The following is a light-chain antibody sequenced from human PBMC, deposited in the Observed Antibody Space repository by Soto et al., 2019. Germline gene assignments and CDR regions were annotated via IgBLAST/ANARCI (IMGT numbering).Light chain of an antibody. CDR1: QSLNSGY. V-gene: IGKV3-20*01. Sequence: IVLTQSPGTLSLSPGEGASVSCRASQSLNSGYLAWYQQKPGQAPRLLIYGASSRATGIPDRFSGSRSGTNFTLPISRLEPEDFAAYFCQQYGSAPYTIGQGTKLEIK. CDR3: QQYGSAPYT. J-gene: IGKJ2*01. CDR2: GAS.